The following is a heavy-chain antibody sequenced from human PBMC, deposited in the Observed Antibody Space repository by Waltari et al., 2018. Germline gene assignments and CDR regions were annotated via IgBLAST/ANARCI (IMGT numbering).Heavy chain of an antibody. Sequence: EVKLVESGGGLVEPGGSLRLPCTASGFSFIHAWLPWVRQAQGKGLEWVSLIKSRGSGETVDYAAPVKGRFTISRDDSKDTVYLQMSSLRVEDTALYYCTADLSEFGHGEIDFWGQGSQVTVSS. CDR1: GFSFIHAW. CDR3: TADLSEFGHGEIDF. J-gene: IGHJ4*02. V-gene: IGHV3-15*01. CDR2: IKSRGSGETV. D-gene: IGHD3-3*01.